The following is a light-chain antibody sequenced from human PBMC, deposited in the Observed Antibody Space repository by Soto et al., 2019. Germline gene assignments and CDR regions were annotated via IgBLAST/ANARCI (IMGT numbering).Light chain of an antibody. V-gene: IGKV1-39*01. CDR1: QTISNF. J-gene: IGKJ1*01. CDR3: QHGYNTPRA. CDR2: GAS. Sequence: DIEMTQSPSSLSATVGDRVTVTCRASQTISNFLNWYQQTPGKAPKLLIYGASNLQSGVPSRFSGSGSGTDFTLTISSLQPEDFATYFCQHGYNTPRAFGQGTKVDIK.